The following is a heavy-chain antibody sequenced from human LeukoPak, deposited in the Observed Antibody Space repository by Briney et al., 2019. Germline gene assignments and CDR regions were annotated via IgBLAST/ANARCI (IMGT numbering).Heavy chain of an antibody. CDR3: ARLAGKLGYCSSTSCLYFDY. CDR1: GGSISSSSYY. Sequence: SETLSLTCTVSGGSISSSSYYWGWIRQPPGKGLEWIGSIYYSGSTYYNPSLKSRVTISVDTSKNQFSLKLSSVTAADTAVYYCARLAGKLGYCSSTSCLYFDYWGQGTLVTDSS. V-gene: IGHV4-39*01. J-gene: IGHJ4*02. D-gene: IGHD2-2*01. CDR2: IYYSGST.